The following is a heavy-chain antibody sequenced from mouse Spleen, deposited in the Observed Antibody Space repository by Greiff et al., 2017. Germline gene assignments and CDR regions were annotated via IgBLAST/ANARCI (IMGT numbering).Heavy chain of an antibody. J-gene: IGHJ2*01. CDR2: IYPGSGNT. CDR3: ARVRILLFDY. V-gene: IGHV1-76*01. CDR1: GYTFTDYY. Sequence: VQLQQSGAELVRPGASVKLSCKASGYTFTDYYINWVKQRPGQGLEWIARIYPGSGNTYYNEKFKGKATLTAEKSSSTAYMQLSSLTSEDSAVYFCARVRILLFDYWGQGTTLTVSS.